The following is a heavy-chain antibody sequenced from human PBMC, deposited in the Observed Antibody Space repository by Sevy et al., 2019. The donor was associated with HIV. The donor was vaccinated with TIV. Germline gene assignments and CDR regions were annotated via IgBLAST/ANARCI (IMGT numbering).Heavy chain of an antibody. CDR2: IYTSGST. J-gene: IGHJ3*02. CDR3: ARDRYSSSWYGQDDAFDI. Sequence: SETLSLTCTVSGGSISSYYWSWIRQPAGKGLEWIGHIYTSGSTNYNPSLKSRVTMSVDTSKNQFSLKLSSVTAADTAVYYCARDRYSSSWYGQDDAFDIWGQGTMVTVSS. CDR1: GGSISSYY. V-gene: IGHV4-4*07. D-gene: IGHD6-13*01.